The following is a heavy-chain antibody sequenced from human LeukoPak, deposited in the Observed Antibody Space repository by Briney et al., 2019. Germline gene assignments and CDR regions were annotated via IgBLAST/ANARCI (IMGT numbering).Heavy chain of an antibody. CDR3: ARAPRDGYNSYYYYGMDV. D-gene: IGHD5-24*01. CDR2: INHSGST. V-gene: IGHV4-34*01. J-gene: IGHJ6*02. Sequence: SETLSLTCAVYGGSFSGYYWSWIRQPPGKGLEWIGEINHSGSTNYNPSLKSRVTISVDTSKNQFSLKLSSVTAADTAVYYCARAPRDGYNSYYYYGMDVWGQGTTVTVSS. CDR1: GGSFSGYY.